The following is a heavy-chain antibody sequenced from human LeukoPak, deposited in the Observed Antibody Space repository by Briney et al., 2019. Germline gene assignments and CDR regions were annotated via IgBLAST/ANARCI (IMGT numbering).Heavy chain of an antibody. V-gene: IGHV3-23*01. CDR1: GFTFSSYA. CDR3: AKDSPGNCGGDC. J-gene: IGHJ4*02. CDR2: ISGSGGST. D-gene: IGHD2-21*01. Sequence: PGGSLRLSCAASGFTFSSYAVSWVRQAPGKGLEWVSAISGSGGSTYYADSVKGRFTISRGNSKNTLYLQMNSLRAEDTAVYYCAKDSPGNCGGDCWGQGTLVTVSS.